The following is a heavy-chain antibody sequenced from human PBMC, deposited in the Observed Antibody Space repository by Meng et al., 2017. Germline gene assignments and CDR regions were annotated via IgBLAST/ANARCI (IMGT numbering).Heavy chain of an antibody. CDR3: ARDRREGSWYSYYYYGMDV. CDR1: GYTFTSYY. V-gene: IGHV1-46*01. J-gene: IGHJ6*02. D-gene: IGHD6-13*01. Sequence: ASVKVSCKASGYTFTSYYMHWVQQAPGQGLEWMGIINPSGGSTSYAQKFQGRVTMTRDTSTSTVYMELSSLRSEDTAVYYCARDRREGSWYSYYYYGMDVWGQGTTVTVSS. CDR2: INPSGGST.